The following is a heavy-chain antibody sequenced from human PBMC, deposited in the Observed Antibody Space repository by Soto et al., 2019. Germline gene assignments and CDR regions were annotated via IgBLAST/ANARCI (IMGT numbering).Heavy chain of an antibody. D-gene: IGHD2-15*01. J-gene: IGHJ4*02. CDR2: ISAYNGNT. V-gene: IGHV1-18*01. Sequence: RASVKVSCKASGYTFTSYGISWVRQAPGQGLEWMGWISAYNGNTNYAQKLQGRVTMTTDTSTSTAYMELRSLRSDDTAVYYCARDPYCSGGSCYDYWGQGTLVTVSS. CDR1: GYTFTSYG. CDR3: ARDPYCSGGSCYDY.